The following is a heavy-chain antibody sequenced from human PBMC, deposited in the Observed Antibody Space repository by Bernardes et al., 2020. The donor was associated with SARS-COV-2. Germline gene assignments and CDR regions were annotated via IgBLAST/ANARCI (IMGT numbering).Heavy chain of an antibody. CDR2: INPNSGGT. CDR3: AGIGIAAFDI. J-gene: IGHJ3*02. D-gene: IGHD6-13*01. V-gene: IGHV1-2*02. Sequence: ASVKVSCKASGNTFTGYYMHWVRQAPGQGLEWMGWINPNSGGTNYAQKFQDRVTMTGDTSISTAYMELRRLRSDDTAVYFCAGIGIAAFDIWGQGTMVTASS. CDR1: GNTFTGYY.